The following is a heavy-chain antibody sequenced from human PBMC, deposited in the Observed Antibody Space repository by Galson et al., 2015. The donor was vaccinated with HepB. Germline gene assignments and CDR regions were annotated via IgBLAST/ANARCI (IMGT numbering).Heavy chain of an antibody. CDR1: GFTFSNYS. V-gene: IGHV3-21*01. CDR2: LSARGTYT. Sequence: SMRLSCATSGFTFSNYSIYWVRQTPEKGLEWVSSLSARGTYTYADSVKGRFTISKDDAKNSVFLQMNSLRAEDTAVYYCARGFLMGGRYNTPGYWGQGILVTVSS. CDR3: ARGFLMGGRYNTPGY. J-gene: IGHJ4*02. D-gene: IGHD2-8*01.